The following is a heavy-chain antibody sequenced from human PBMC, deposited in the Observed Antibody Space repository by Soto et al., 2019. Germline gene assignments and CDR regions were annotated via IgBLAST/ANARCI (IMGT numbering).Heavy chain of an antibody. CDR2: IIVSHGRP. D-gene: IGHD3-3*01. V-gene: IGHV1-3*01. Sequence: QVQLVQSGAEVKEPGASVKVSCKASGYTFTSHTIHWARQAPGQGFEWMGWIIVSHGRPRIAPHFQGRVTLTTDTSAATAYMELNSLTSEDTAVYFCAREPEDGVPGDFWGQGTLVVVSS. J-gene: IGHJ4*02. CDR1: GYTFTSHT. CDR3: AREPEDGVPGDF.